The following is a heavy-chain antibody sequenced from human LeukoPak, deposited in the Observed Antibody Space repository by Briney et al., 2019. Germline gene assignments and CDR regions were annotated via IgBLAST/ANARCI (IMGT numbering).Heavy chain of an antibody. Sequence: GASVKVSCKASGYTFTSYGISWVRQAPGQGLEWMGWISAYNGNTNYAQKLQGRVTMTTDTSTSTAYMELSSLRSEDTAVYYCARDRHGPQLDPHYFDYWGQGTLVTVSS. CDR3: ARDRHGPQLDPHYFDY. CDR2: ISAYNGNT. V-gene: IGHV1-18*01. D-gene: IGHD6-6*01. J-gene: IGHJ4*02. CDR1: GYTFTSYG.